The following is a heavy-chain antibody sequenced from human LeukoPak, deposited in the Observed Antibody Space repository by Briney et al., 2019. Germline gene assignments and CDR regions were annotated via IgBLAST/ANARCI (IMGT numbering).Heavy chain of an antibody. CDR3: ARSGGTAIGNYERATFDY. CDR2: TFYRSKWYN. J-gene: IGHJ4*02. CDR1: GDSVSINSAA. Sequence: QTLSLTCDISGDSVSINSAAWNWIRQSPSRGLEWLGRTFYRSKWYNEYEVSLKSRLTIHADTSKNHFSLQLNSVTPEDTAVYYCARSGGTAIGNYERATFDYWGQGTLVTVSS. D-gene: IGHD1-7*01. V-gene: IGHV6-1*01.